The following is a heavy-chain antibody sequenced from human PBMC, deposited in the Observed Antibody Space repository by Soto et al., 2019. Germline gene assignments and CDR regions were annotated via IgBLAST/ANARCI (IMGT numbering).Heavy chain of an antibody. Sequence: SLRLSCVASGFIFSNFGMHWVRQAPGKGLEWVAVISSDEKIKQYADSVRGRFAISRDNSKNTLYLQMTSLRAEDTAIYYCARGLRSVLDYWGQGTLVPVSS. CDR1: GFIFSNFG. J-gene: IGHJ4*02. CDR2: ISSDEKIK. CDR3: ARGLRSVLDY. V-gene: IGHV3-33*01. D-gene: IGHD6-6*01.